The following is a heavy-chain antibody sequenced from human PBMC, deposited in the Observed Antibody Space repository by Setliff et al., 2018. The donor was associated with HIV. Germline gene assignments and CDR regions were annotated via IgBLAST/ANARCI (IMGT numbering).Heavy chain of an antibody. V-gene: IGHV4-39*07. CDR3: ARARGPPLPVLDF. D-gene: IGHD3-10*01. J-gene: IGHJ4*02. CDR1: GGSITTTNYY. Sequence: SETLSLTCTVSGGSITTTNYYWGWVRQSPGKGLEWIRVIYYRGSAYYNLSLQSRVTLSVDTSKNSFSLHLTSVTAADTAVYFCARARGPPLPVLDFWGPGTLVTVSS. CDR2: IYYRGSA.